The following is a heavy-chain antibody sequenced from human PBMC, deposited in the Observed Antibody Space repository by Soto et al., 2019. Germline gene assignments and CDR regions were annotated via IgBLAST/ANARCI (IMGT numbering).Heavy chain of an antibody. CDR3: TRDPLDGGEKSYDFWSGSLRFDY. Sequence: GGSLRLSCTASGFTFGDYAMSWFRQAPGKGLEWVGFIRSKAYGGTTEYAASVKGRFTISRDDSKSIAYLQMNSLKTEDTAVYYCTRDPLDGGEKSYDFWSGSLRFDYWGQGTLVTVSS. D-gene: IGHD3-3*01. J-gene: IGHJ4*02. V-gene: IGHV3-49*03. CDR2: IRSKAYGGTT. CDR1: GFTFGDYA.